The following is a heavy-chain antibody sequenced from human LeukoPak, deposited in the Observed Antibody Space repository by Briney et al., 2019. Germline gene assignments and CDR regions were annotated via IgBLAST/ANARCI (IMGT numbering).Heavy chain of an antibody. Sequence: GESLKISCKGSGCSFTSYWIGWVRQMPGKGLEWMGIIYPGDSDTRYSPSFQGQVTISADKSISTAYLQWSSLKASDTAMYYCARLFRRYYYDSSGFPNPMGIDYWGQGTLVTVSS. CDR1: GCSFTSYW. CDR2: IYPGDSDT. J-gene: IGHJ4*02. CDR3: ARLFRRYYYDSSGFPNPMGIDY. V-gene: IGHV5-51*01. D-gene: IGHD3-22*01.